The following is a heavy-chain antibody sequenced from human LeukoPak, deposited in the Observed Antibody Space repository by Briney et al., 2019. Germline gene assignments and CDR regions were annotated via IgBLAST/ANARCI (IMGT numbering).Heavy chain of an antibody. CDR3: ARPYYYDSSGHYYFDY. CDR1: GYSFTSYW. Sequence: GESLKISCKGPGYSFTSYWIGWVRQMPGKGLEWMGIIYPGDSDTRYSPSFQGQVTISADKSISTAYLQWSSLKASDTAMYYCARPYYYDSSGHYYFDYWGQGTLVTVSS. V-gene: IGHV5-51*01. CDR2: IYPGDSDT. D-gene: IGHD3-22*01. J-gene: IGHJ4*02.